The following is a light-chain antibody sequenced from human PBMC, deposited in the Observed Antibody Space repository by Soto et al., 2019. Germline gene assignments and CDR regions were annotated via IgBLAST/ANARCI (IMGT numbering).Light chain of an antibody. CDR3: QQYGSSPWT. V-gene: IGKV3-20*01. Sequence: EIVLTQSPGTLSLSPGERATLSCRASQSVTSSYLGWYQQKPGQAPRLLIYGASSRATGIPDRFSGSGSGTDFTLTISRLEPEDFAVYYGQQYGSSPWTFGQGTKVEIK. J-gene: IGKJ1*01. CDR1: QSVTSSY. CDR2: GAS.